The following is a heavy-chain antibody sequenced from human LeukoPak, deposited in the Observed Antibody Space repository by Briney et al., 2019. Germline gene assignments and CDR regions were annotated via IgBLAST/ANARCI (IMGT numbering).Heavy chain of an antibody. D-gene: IGHD3-10*01. J-gene: IGHJ1*01. CDR3: AKVVRGVIPRGYFQH. V-gene: IGHV3-23*01. Sequence: GGSLRLSCAASGFTFSSYAMNWVRQAPGKGLEWVSLISASGDNTYFADSVKGRFTLSRDNSKNTLYLQMNSLRAEDTAVYYCAKVVRGVIPRGYFQHWGQGTLVTVSS. CDR1: GFTFSSYA. CDR2: ISASGDNT.